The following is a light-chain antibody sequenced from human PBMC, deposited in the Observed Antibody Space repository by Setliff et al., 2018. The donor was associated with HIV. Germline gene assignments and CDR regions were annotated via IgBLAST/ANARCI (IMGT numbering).Light chain of an antibody. V-gene: IGLV2-14*01. J-gene: IGLJ1*01. CDR2: EVS. Sequence: QSALTQPASVSGSPGQSITISCTGTSSDVGGYNYVSRYQQHPGKAPKLMIYEVSNRPSGVSNRFSGSKSGNTASLTISGLQAEDEADYYCSSYTSNNLYVFGTGTKVTVL. CDR1: SSDVGGYNY. CDR3: SSYTSNNLYV.